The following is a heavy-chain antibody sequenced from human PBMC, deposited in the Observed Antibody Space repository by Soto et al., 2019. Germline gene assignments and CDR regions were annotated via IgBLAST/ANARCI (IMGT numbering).Heavy chain of an antibody. Sequence: QVQLVQSGAEVKKPGASVKVSCKASGYTFTSYAMHWVRQAPGQRLEWMGWINAGNGNTKYSQKFQGRVTITRDTSASTAYMELSSLRSEDTAVYYCARALGVGAPDYGMDVWGQGTTVTVSS. D-gene: IGHD3-16*01. CDR2: INAGNGNT. CDR3: ARALGVGAPDYGMDV. CDR1: GYTFTSYA. V-gene: IGHV1-3*01. J-gene: IGHJ6*02.